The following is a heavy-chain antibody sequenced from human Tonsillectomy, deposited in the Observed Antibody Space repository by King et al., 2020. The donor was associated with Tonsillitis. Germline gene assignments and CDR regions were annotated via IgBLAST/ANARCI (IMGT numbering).Heavy chain of an antibody. V-gene: IGHV1-2*02. Sequence: VQLVESGAEVKKPGASVKVSCKASGYTFTGYYMHWVRQAPGQGLEWMGWINPNSGGTNYAQKFQGRVTMTRDTSISTAYMELSRLRSDDTAVYYCARSDMYSSSHDAFDIWGQGTMVTVSS. CDR3: ARSDMYSSSHDAFDI. CDR2: INPNSGGT. J-gene: IGHJ3*02. CDR1: GYTFTGYY. D-gene: IGHD6-6*01.